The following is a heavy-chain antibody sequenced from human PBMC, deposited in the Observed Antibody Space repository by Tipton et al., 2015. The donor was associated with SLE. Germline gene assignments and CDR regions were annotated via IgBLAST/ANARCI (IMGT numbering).Heavy chain of an antibody. Sequence: GLVKPSETLSLTCAVYGGSFSGYYWSWIRQPPGKGLEWIGEINHSGSTNYNPSLKSRVTISVDTSKNQFSLKLSSVTAADTAVYYCARLGMAAAGTGPYYFDYWGQGTLVTVSS. V-gene: IGHV4-34*01. CDR2: INHSGST. CDR3: ARLGMAAAGTGPYYFDY. D-gene: IGHD6-13*01. J-gene: IGHJ4*02. CDR1: GGSFSGYY.